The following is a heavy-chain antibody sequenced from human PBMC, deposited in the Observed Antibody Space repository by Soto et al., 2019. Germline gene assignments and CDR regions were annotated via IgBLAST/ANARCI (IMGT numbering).Heavy chain of an antibody. CDR1: DDAITSYY. J-gene: IGHJ5*02. CDR3: ARDRGYRGYESNWFDP. CDR2: AFYTGGT. D-gene: IGHD5-12*01. V-gene: IGHV4-59*01. Sequence: ETLSLTCNVPDDAITSYYWSWIRQPPGKGLEWIGSAFYTGGTNYNPSLKSRVAISVDASKKQISLKLSSVTAADTAVYYCARDRGYRGYESNWFDPWGQGALVTV.